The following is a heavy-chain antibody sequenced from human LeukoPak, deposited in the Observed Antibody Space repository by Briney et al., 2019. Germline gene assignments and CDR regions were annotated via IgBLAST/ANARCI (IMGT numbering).Heavy chain of an antibody. J-gene: IGHJ4*02. CDR3: ARAPMTSPFYFDY. D-gene: IGHD2-2*01. V-gene: IGHV3-20*04. Sequence: GGSLRLSCTASGFAFDEHGMSWVRQVPGKGLEWVSGINWSGGSKGYADPLRGRFTISRDNAQNSLYLQMDSLRAEDTALYYCARAPMTSPFYFDYWGQGTLVTVSS. CDR1: GFAFDEHG. CDR2: INWSGGSK.